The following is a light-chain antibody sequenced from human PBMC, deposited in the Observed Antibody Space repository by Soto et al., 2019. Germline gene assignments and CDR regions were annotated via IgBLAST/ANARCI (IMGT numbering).Light chain of an antibody. V-gene: IGKV3-15*01. CDR3: QQYSNWHPIT. CDR2: DTS. CDR1: QSVGNN. J-gene: IGKJ5*01. Sequence: EILLTQSPATLSVSPGERATLSCRASQSVGNNLAWYQQKPGQAPRLLIYDTSTRATGIPARFSGSGSGTEFTLTISSLQSEDFAVYYCQQYSNWHPITFGQGTRLEIK.